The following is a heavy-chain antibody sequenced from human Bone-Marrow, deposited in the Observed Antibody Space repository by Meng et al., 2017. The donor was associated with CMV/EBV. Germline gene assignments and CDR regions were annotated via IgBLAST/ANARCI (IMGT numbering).Heavy chain of an antibody. Sequence: GESLKISCEGSGYSFTSYWIGWVRQMPGKGLEWMGIIYPGDSDTRYSPSFQGQVTISADKSISTAYLQWSSLKPSATAMYFCSRPLEQVADDWSIDYWGQGTLVTVSS. CDR3: SRPLEQVADDWSIDY. J-gene: IGHJ4*02. V-gene: IGHV5-51*01. CDR2: IYPGDSDT. CDR1: GYSFTSYW. D-gene: IGHD2-21*01.